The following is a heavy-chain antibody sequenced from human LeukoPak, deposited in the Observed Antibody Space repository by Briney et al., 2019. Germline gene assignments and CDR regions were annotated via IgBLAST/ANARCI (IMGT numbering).Heavy chain of an antibody. CDR3: ARVHLGYQLLYYYYYMDV. D-gene: IGHD2-2*01. J-gene: IGHJ6*03. CDR1: GYTFTSYD. V-gene: IGHV1-8*03. CDR2: MNPNSGNT. Sequence: ASVKVSCKASGYTFTSYDINWVRQATGQGLEWMGWMNPNSGNTDYEQKFQGRVTITRTTSISTAYLELSSLRSEDTAVYYCARVHLGYQLLYYYYYMDVWGKGTTVTVSS.